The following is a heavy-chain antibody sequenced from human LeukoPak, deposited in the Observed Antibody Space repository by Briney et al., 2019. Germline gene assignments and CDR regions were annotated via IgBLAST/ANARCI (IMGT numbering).Heavy chain of an antibody. J-gene: IGHJ6*03. Sequence: PGGSLRLSCAASGFTFSSYSMNWVRQAPGKGLEWVSSISSSSSYIYYADSVKGRFTISRDNAKNSLYLQMNSLRAEDTAVYYCARDHCSSTSCYGSAIPAGYMDVWGKGTTVTVSS. CDR1: GFTFSSYS. CDR3: ARDHCSSTSCYGSAIPAGYMDV. CDR2: ISSSSSYI. D-gene: IGHD2-2*01. V-gene: IGHV3-21*01.